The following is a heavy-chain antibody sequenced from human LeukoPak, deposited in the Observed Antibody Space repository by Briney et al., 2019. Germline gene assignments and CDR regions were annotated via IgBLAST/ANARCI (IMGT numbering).Heavy chain of an antibody. V-gene: IGHV4-59*08. J-gene: IGHJ3*01. CDR3: ARRPHLGQCTSTSCPGAFGV. D-gene: IGHD2-2*01. CDR2: VFYSGST. CDR1: GGSISSYY. Sequence: SETLSLTCTVSGGSISSYYWSWIRQPPGKGLEWIGHVFYSGSTKYNPSVKSRVTISVDTSKNQFSLKLSSVTAADTAVYYCARRPHLGQCTSTSCPGAFGVWGQGTMVTVSS.